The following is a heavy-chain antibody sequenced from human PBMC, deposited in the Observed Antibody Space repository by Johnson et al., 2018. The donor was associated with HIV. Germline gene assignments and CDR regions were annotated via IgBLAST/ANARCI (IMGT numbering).Heavy chain of an antibody. D-gene: IGHD5-12*01. CDR1: GFTVINNY. V-gene: IGHV3-66*01. CDR2: IYSGGST. Sequence: VQLVESGGGLVEPGGSLRLSCAASGFTVINNYMSWVRQAPGKGLEWVSVIYSGGSTYYADSVKGRFTISRDNAKNSLYLQMNSLRVEDTAVYYCARDESGYDEGFDAFDIWGQGTMVTVSS. J-gene: IGHJ3*02. CDR3: ARDESGYDEGFDAFDI.